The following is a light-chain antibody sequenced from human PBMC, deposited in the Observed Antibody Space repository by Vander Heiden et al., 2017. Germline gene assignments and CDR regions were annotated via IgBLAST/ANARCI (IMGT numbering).Light chain of an antibody. CDR3: QQSFRAPWT. V-gene: IGKV1-39*01. Sequence: AVTSRVTITCRASQSVTKHLNWYQQKPGKAPKVLIYATSSLQSGVPSRFSGSGSGTDFTFTISSLQPEDFATYYCQQSFRAPWTFGQGTKVEIK. CDR1: QSVTKH. J-gene: IGKJ1*01. CDR2: ATS.